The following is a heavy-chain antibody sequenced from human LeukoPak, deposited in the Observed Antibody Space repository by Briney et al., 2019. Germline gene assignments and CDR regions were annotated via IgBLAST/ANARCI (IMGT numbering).Heavy chain of an antibody. V-gene: IGHV4-59*02. CDR1: GSSVSNYF. CDR3: TKGRVAGV. CDR2: IQSRGSP. D-gene: IGHD6-19*01. J-gene: IGHJ4*02. Sequence: SETLSLTCTVSGSSVSNYFWSWVRQPPRRGLEWIASIQSRGSPNYNPSLQSRVTISLDTSRNQFSLRLTSVTAADTAVYFCTKGRVAGVWGQGTLVTVSS.